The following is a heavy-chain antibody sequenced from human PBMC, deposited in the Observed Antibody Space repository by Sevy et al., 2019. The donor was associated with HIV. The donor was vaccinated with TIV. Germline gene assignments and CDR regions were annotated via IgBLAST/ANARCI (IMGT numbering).Heavy chain of an antibody. J-gene: IGHJ4*02. CDR3: ARLPQWLGPGFDS. Sequence: SETLSLTCTVSGASMASSHYWGWIRQPPGKGLEWIASIYNGGTTFYNPSLKTRVTISVDTSKNQLSLRLTSVTAADTAVYYCARLPQWLGPGFDSWGQGTLVTVSS. CDR1: GASMASSHY. V-gene: IGHV4-39*01. CDR2: IYNGGTT. D-gene: IGHD6-19*01.